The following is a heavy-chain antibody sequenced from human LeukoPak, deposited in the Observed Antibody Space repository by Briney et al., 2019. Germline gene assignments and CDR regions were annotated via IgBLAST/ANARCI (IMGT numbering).Heavy chain of an antibody. D-gene: IGHD1-1*01. CDR2: ISSSSSNI. Sequence: PGRSLRLSCADSGFTFSTYSMNWVRQAPGKGLEWVSYISSSSSNIFYADSVKGRFTISRDNAKNSLYLQMNSLRDEDTAVYYCARSRNYFDYWGQGTLVTVSS. V-gene: IGHV3-48*02. J-gene: IGHJ4*02. CDR1: GFTFSTYS. CDR3: ARSRNYFDY.